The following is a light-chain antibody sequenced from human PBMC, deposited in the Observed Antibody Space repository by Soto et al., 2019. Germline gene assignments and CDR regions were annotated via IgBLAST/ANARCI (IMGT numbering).Light chain of an antibody. Sequence: QSVLTQPASVSGSPGQSIAISCTGTSSDVGGYNYVTWYQQHPGKAPKLMIYDVSNRPSGVSDRFSGSKSGNTASLTSSGLQAEDEGDYYCNSYTSSSTNVFGTGAKVTVL. CDR1: SSDVGGYNY. V-gene: IGLV2-14*03. J-gene: IGLJ1*01. CDR2: DVS. CDR3: NSYTSSSTNV.